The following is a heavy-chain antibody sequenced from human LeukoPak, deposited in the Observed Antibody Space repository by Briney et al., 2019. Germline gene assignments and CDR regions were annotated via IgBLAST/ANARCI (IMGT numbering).Heavy chain of an antibody. CDR1: GFSLSTSGVG. Sequence: SGPTLVNPTQTLTLTCTFSGFSLSTSGVGVGWIRQPPEKALEWLALIYWDDDKRYNPSLKSRLTITKDTSKNQVVLTMTNMDPVDTATYYCARDSSSYYMDVWGKGTTVTVSS. CDR3: ARDSSSYYMDV. CDR2: IYWDDDK. V-gene: IGHV2-5*02. D-gene: IGHD6-6*01. J-gene: IGHJ6*03.